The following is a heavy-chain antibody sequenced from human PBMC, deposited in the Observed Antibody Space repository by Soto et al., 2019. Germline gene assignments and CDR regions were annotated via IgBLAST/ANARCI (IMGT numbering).Heavy chain of an antibody. J-gene: IGHJ4*02. V-gene: IGHV1-18*01. Sequence: QVQLVQSGAEVKKPWASVQVSCKASGYTFTPSGISWVRQAPGQGLEWVGWIGAYSGNTDYAQKFQGRVTMTADTSTSTADMELRSLRSDDTALYSCGRLEDSYGYRGSYYFDYWGQGTLGTVSS. D-gene: IGHD3-16*01. CDR1: GYTFTPSG. CDR3: GRLEDSYGYRGSYYFDY. CDR2: IGAYSGNT.